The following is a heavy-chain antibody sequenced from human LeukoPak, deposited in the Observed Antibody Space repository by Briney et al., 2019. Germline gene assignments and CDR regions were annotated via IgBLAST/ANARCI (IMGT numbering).Heavy chain of an antibody. D-gene: IGHD3-22*01. Sequence: GGSLRLSCAASGFTFSSYGMHWVRQAPGKGLEWVAVIWYDGSNKYYADSVKGRFTISRDNSKNALYLQMNSLRAEDTAVYYCARDGHYYDSSGYYNYGMDVWGQGTTVTVSS. CDR1: GFTFSSYG. CDR3: ARDGHYYDSSGYYNYGMDV. CDR2: IWYDGSNK. J-gene: IGHJ6*02. V-gene: IGHV3-33*08.